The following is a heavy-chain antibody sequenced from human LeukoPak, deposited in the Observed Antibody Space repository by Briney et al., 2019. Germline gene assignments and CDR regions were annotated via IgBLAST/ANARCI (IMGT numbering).Heavy chain of an antibody. CDR2: IYHSGST. CDR3: AGSNYDNLFDP. D-gene: IGHD3-10*01. Sequence: SETLSLTCTVSGGSISSGSYYCGWIRQPPGKGLEWIGSIYHSGSTYYNPSLKSRVTLAVDTSKNQFSLKLSSVTAADTAVYYCAGSNYDNLFDPWGEGTLVSVSS. CDR1: GGSISSGSYY. J-gene: IGHJ5*02. V-gene: IGHV4-39*01.